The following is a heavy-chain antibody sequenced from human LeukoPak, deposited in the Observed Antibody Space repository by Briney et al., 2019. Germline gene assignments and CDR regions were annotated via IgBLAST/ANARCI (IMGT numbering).Heavy chain of an antibody. CDR3: ARSGLRFLELLDY. CDR2: ISSSSNKI. J-gene: IGHJ4*02. D-gene: IGHD3-3*01. V-gene: IGHV3-48*02. Sequence: GGSLRLSCAASGFTFSGYSMNWVRQAPGKGLEWVSYISSSSNKIYYADSMKGRSITSRDNAKNSLYLQMNSLRDEDTAVYYCARSGLRFLELLDYWGQGTLVTVSS. CDR1: GFTFSGYS.